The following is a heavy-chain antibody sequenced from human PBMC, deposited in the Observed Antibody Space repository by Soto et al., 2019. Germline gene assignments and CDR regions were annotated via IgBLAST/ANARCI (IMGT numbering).Heavy chain of an antibody. Sequence: QVQLVQSGAEVKKPGSSVKVSCKASGGTFSSYTISWVRQAPGQGLEWMGRIIPILGIANYAQKFQGRVTITADKSTNTAYMELSSLRSEDTAVYYCARMSVAGTGMDVWGQGTTVTVSS. J-gene: IGHJ6*02. CDR2: IIPILGIA. CDR3: ARMSVAGTGMDV. CDR1: GGTFSSYT. V-gene: IGHV1-69*02. D-gene: IGHD6-19*01.